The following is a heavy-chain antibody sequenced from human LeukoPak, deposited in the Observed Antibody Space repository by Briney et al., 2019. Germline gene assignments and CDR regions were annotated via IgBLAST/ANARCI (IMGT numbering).Heavy chain of an antibody. CDR2: IGSDISRT. V-gene: IGHV3-23*01. CDR1: GFTFSDYA. CDR3: AKRGPGPVAGSYDY. J-gene: IGHJ4*02. D-gene: IGHD6-19*01. Sequence: GGSLRLSCAASGFTFSDYAMYWVRQAPGRGLEWVSAIGSDISRTFYADSVKGRFTISRDNSNNMVFLQMDSLRAEDTAVYYCAKRGPGPVAGSYDYWGQGTLVTVSS.